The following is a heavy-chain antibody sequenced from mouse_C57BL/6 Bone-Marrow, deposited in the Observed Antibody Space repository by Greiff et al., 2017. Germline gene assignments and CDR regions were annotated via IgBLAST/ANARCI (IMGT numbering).Heavy chain of an antibody. Sequence: EVQLQQSGPELVKPGASVKISCKASGYTFTDYYMNWVKQSHGKSLEWIGDINPNNGGTSYNQKFKGKATLTVDKSSSTAYMELRSLTSEDSAVYYCARCQFILDYWGQGTSVTVSS. D-gene: IGHD1-1*01. CDR2: INPNNGGT. CDR3: ARCQFILDY. J-gene: IGHJ4*01. CDR1: GYTFTDYY. V-gene: IGHV1-26*01.